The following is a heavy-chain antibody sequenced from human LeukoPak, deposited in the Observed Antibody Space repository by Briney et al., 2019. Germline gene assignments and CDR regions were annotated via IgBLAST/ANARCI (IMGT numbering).Heavy chain of an antibody. CDR1: GFTFSDFY. CDR3: ASPLFYGSGSYREYFQH. J-gene: IGHJ1*01. Sequence: GGSLRLSCEASGFTFSDFYMSWVRQAPGKGLEWVSVIYSGGSTYYADSVKGRFTISRDNSKNTLYLQMNSLRAEDTAVYYCASPLFYGSGSYREYFQHWGQGTLVTVSS. CDR2: IYSGGST. D-gene: IGHD3-10*01. V-gene: IGHV3-66*01.